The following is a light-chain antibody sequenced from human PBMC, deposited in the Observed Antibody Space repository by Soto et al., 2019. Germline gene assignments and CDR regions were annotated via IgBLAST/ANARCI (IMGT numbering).Light chain of an antibody. J-gene: IGLJ2*01. CDR3: SSSTSSDTLV. CDR2: EVS. CDR1: SSDIGGDKY. Sequence: QSALTQPASVSGSPGQSITISCTGTSSDIGGDKYVSWYQQHPGKAPKLMIYEVSHRPSGVSNRFSGSKFGNTASLTISGLQAEDEADYYCSSSTSSDTLVFGGGTQLTVL. V-gene: IGLV2-14*01.